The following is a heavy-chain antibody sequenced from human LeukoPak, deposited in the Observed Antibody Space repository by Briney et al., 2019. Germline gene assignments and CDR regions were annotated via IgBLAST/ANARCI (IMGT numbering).Heavy chain of an antibody. J-gene: IGHJ4*02. V-gene: IGHV3-48*03. CDR2: ISSSGSTI. CDR1: EFTFSSYE. CDR3: ARGPHPYTSGWYHFDY. Sequence: GGSLRLSCAASEFTFSSYEMNWVRQSPGKGLEWVSYISSSGSTIYYADSVKGRFTISRDNAKNSLYLQMNSLRVEDTAVYYCARGPHPYTSGWYHFDYWGQGTLVTVSS. D-gene: IGHD6-19*01.